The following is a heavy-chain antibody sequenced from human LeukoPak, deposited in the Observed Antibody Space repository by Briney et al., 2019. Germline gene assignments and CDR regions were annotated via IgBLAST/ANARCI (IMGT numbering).Heavy chain of an antibody. CDR3: ARVGFLEWLPLDY. Sequence: PSETLSLTCTVSGGSISSSSYYWGWIRQPPGKGLEWIGSIYYSGSTYYNSSLKSRVTISVDTSKNQFSLKLSSVTAADTAVYYCARVGFLEWLPLDYWGQGTLVTVSS. CDR2: IYYSGST. D-gene: IGHD3-3*01. V-gene: IGHV4-39*07. CDR1: GGSISSSSYY. J-gene: IGHJ4*02.